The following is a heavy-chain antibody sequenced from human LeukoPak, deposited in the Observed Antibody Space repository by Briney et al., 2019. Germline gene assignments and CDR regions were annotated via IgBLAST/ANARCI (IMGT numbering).Heavy chain of an antibody. CDR1: GYTFTDYY. J-gene: IGHJ3*02. V-gene: IGHV1-69-2*01. CDR2: VAPEDGET. D-gene: IGHD3-3*01. CDR3: ATEGTSGITIFGVAPDAFDI. Sequence: GASVKVSCKASGYTFTDYYMHWVQQAPGKGLEWMGRVAPEDGETIYAEKFQGRVTITADTSTDTAYMEMSSLRSEDTAVYYCATEGTSGITIFGVAPDAFDIWGQGTMVTVSS.